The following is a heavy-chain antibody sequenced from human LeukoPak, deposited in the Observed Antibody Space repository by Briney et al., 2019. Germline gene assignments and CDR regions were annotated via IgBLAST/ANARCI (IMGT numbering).Heavy chain of an antibody. V-gene: IGHV3-23*01. J-gene: IGHJ4*02. CDR1: GFTFSSYA. Sequence: GGSLRLSCAASGFTFSSYAMTWVRQAPGKGLEWVSAISGSGGSSYYADSVKGRFTISRDNSKNTLYLQMNSLRAEDTAVYYCARDRYYYDSSGYRLVEYWGQGTLVTVSS. D-gene: IGHD3-22*01. CDR3: ARDRYYYDSSGYRLVEY. CDR2: ISGSGGSS.